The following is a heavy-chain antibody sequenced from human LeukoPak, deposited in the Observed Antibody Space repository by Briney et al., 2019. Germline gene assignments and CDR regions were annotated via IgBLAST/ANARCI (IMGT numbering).Heavy chain of an antibody. J-gene: IGHJ6*03. Sequence: GGSLRLSCAASGFTFSDYYMSWIRQAPGKGLEWVSYISSSGSTIYYADSVKGRFTISRDNAKNSLYLQMNSLRAEDTAVYYCATHVKDDYYYYYMDVWGKGTTVTVSS. CDR2: ISSSGSTI. V-gene: IGHV3-11*04. CDR1: GFTFSDYY. CDR3: ATHVKDDYYYYYMDV.